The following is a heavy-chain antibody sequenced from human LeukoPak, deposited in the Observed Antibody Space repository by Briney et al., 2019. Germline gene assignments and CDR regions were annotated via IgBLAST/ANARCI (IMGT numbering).Heavy chain of an antibody. V-gene: IGHV1-24*01. J-gene: IGHJ5*02. Sequence: ASVKVSCKVSGYTLTGLSMHWVRQAPGKGLEWMGGFDPEDGETIYAQKFQGRVTMTGDTSTDTAYMELSSLRSEDTAVYYCATEAPHRRPDVAYDILTGENWFDPWGQGTLVTVSS. CDR2: FDPEDGET. D-gene: IGHD3-9*01. CDR3: ATEAPHRRPDVAYDILTGENWFDP. CDR1: GYTLTGLS.